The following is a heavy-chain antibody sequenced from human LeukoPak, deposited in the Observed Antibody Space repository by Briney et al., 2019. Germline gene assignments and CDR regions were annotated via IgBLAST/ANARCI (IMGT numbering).Heavy chain of an antibody. D-gene: IGHD6-19*01. J-gene: IGHJ4*02. CDR1: GYSFTNYY. V-gene: IGHV1-46*01. Sequence: ASVKVSCKASGYSFTNYYIHWVRQAPGQGLEWLGIINPRGGSTMYAQKFQGRVTVTRDTSTSTIYMELSSLRSEDTAVYYCARGLLGHPDADSSGWYYFDYWGQGTLVTVSS. CDR2: INPRGGST. CDR3: ARGLLGHPDADSSGWYYFDY.